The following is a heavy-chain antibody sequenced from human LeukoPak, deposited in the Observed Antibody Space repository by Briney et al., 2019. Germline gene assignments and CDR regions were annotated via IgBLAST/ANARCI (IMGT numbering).Heavy chain of an antibody. J-gene: IGHJ6*03. CDR3: ARDSQYYMDV. CDR2: IYYSGST. CDR1: GGSISSGGYY. V-gene: IGHV4-31*03. Sequence: SQTLSLTCTVSGGSISSGGYYWSWIRQHPGKGLEWIGYIYYSGSTYYNPSLKSRVTISVDTSKNQFSLKPSSVTAADTAVYYCARDSQYYMDVWGKGTTVTVSS.